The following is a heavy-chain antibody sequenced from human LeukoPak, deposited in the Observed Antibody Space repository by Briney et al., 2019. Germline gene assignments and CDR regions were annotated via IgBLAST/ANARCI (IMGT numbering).Heavy chain of an antibody. J-gene: IGHJ4*02. V-gene: IGHV4-59*01. Sequence: PSETLSLTCTVSGGSISSYYWSWIRQPPGKGLEWIGYIYYSGSTNYNPSLKSRVTISVDTSKNQFPLKLSSVTAADTAVYYCARATSDGYNYGYWGQGTLVTVSS. D-gene: IGHD5-24*01. CDR1: GGSISSYY. CDR3: ARATSDGYNYGY. CDR2: IYYSGST.